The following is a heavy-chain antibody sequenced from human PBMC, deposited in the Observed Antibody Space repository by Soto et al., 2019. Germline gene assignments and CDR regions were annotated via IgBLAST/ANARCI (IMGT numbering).Heavy chain of an antibody. D-gene: IGHD6-13*01. V-gene: IGHV3-23*01. CDR3: AKDHKGWGIAAAGNGMDV. J-gene: IGHJ6*02. CDR2: ISGSGGST. CDR1: GFTFSSYA. Sequence: GGSLRLSCAASGFTFSSYAMSWVRQAPGKGLEWVSAISGSGGSTYYADSVKGRFTISRDNSKNTLYLQMNSLRAEDTAVYYCAKDHKGWGIAAAGNGMDVWGQGTTVTVSS.